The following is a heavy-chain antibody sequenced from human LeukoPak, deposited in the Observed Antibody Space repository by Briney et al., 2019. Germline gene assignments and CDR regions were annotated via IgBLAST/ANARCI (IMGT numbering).Heavy chain of an antibody. J-gene: IGHJ3*02. CDR2: IYSGGST. D-gene: IGHD1-26*01. V-gene: IGHV3-53*01. Sequence: GGSLRLSCAASGFTVSSNYMSWVRQAPGKGLEWVSIIYSGGSTFYADSVEGRFTISRDNSKNTLYLQMNSLRAEDTAVYYCARGGSYLSAFDIWGQGTMVTVSS. CDR1: GFTVSSNY. CDR3: ARGGSYLSAFDI.